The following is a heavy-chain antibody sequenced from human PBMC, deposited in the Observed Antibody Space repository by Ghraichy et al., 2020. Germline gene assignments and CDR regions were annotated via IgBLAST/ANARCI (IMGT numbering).Heavy chain of an antibody. Sequence: GGSLRLSCAASVFTFSDYYMSWIRQAPGKGLEWVSYISSSGSTIYYADSVKGRFTISRDNAKNSLYLQMNSLRAEDTAVYYCAREGGEVWANYYYYGMDVWGQGTTVTVSS. CDR2: ISSSGSTI. V-gene: IGHV3-11*01. J-gene: IGHJ6*02. D-gene: IGHD3-10*01. CDR3: AREGGEVWANYYYYGMDV. CDR1: VFTFSDYY.